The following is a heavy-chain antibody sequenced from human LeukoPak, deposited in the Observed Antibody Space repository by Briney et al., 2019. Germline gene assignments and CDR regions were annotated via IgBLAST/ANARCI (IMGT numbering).Heavy chain of an antibody. CDR1: GYTFTSYG. Sequence: ASVKVSCKASGYTFTSYGISWVRQAPGRGLEWMGGFDPEDGETIYAQKFQGRVTMTEDTSTDTAYMELSSLRSEDTAVYYCATAIPYGSDYWGQGTLVTVSS. CDR3: ATAIPYGSDY. D-gene: IGHD3-10*01. J-gene: IGHJ4*02. CDR2: FDPEDGET. V-gene: IGHV1-24*01.